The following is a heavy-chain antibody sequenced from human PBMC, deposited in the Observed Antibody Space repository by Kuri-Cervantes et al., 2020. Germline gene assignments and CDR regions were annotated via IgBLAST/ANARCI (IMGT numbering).Heavy chain of an antibody. CDR2: IYSGGST. CDR3: AIGDKYYYDSQRY. J-gene: IGHJ4*02. D-gene: IGHD3-22*01. CDR1: GFTVSSNY. V-gene: IGHV3-53*05. Sequence: GESLKISCAASGFTVSSNYMSWVRQAPGKGLEWVSVIYSGGSTYYADSVEGRFTISRDNSKNTLYLQMNSLRAEDTAVYYCAIGDKYYYDSQRYWGQGTQVTVSS.